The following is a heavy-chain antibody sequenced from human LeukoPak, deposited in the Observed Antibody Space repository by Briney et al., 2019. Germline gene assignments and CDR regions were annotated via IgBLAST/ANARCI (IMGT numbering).Heavy chain of an antibody. Sequence: ASVKVSCKASGYTFTGYYMHWVRQAPGQGPEWMGWINPNSGGTNYAQKFQGRVTMTRDTSISTAYMELSRLRSDDTAVYYCARGLYYDSSGSPVHYWGQGTLVTVSS. J-gene: IGHJ4*02. V-gene: IGHV1-2*02. CDR2: INPNSGGT. D-gene: IGHD3-22*01. CDR3: ARGLYYDSSGSPVHY. CDR1: GYTFTGYY.